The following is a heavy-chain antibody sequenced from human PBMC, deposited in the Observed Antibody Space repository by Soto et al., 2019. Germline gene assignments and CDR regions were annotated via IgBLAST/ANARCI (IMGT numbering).Heavy chain of an antibody. J-gene: IGHJ4*02. CDR2: ITSDTNTI. D-gene: IGHD6-19*01. CDR3: ARSVEGHFDY. CDR1: GFRFNIYS. Sequence: EVQLVESGGGLVQPGGSLRLSCAASGFRFNIYSMNWVRQAPGKGLEWSAYITSDTNTIKYADSVKGRFTISRDNARNLVYLQMNSLRAEDTAVYYCARSVEGHFDYWGQGTVVTVSS. V-gene: IGHV3-48*01.